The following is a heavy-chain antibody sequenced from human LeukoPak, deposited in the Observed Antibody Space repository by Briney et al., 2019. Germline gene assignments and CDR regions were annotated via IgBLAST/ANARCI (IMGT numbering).Heavy chain of an antibody. Sequence: SVKGRFTISRDNSKNTLYLQMNSLRAEDTAVYYCAKDRGYGYSYGDYWGQGTLVTVSS. V-gene: IGHV3-30*02. CDR3: AKDRGYGYSYGDY. D-gene: IGHD5-18*01. J-gene: IGHJ4*02.